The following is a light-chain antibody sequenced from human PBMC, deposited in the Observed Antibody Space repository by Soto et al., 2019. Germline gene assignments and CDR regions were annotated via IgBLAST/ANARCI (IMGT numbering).Light chain of an antibody. V-gene: IGLV1-47*01. CDR1: SSNIGSNY. Sequence: QAVVTQPPSASGTPGQRVTISCSGSSSNIGSNYVYWYQQLPGTAPKLLIYRNNQRPSGVPVRCSGSKSGTSASLAISGLRSEDEADYYCAAWDDSLSGVFGGGTKLTVL. CDR3: AAWDDSLSGV. CDR2: RNN. J-gene: IGLJ3*02.